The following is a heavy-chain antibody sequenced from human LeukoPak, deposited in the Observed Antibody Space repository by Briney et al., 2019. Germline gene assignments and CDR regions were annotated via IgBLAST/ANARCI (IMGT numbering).Heavy chain of an antibody. CDR1: GYTFTSYG. V-gene: IGHV1-46*01. CDR3: ARDNSVRDVAWWFNP. J-gene: IGHJ5*02. D-gene: IGHD5-24*01. CDR2: ISPSGGST. Sequence: ASVKVSCKASGYTFTSYGISWVRQAPGQGPEWMGVISPSGGSTTYAQKFQGRVTLTRDMSTSTDYLELSSLRSEDTAVYYCARDNSVRDVAWWFNPWGQGTLVTVSS.